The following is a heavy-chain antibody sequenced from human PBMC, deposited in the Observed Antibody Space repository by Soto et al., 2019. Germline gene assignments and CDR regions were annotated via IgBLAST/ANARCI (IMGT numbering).Heavy chain of an antibody. CDR2: ISSSSSTI. CDR1: GFTFSSYS. J-gene: IGHJ4*02. D-gene: IGHD4-17*01. CDR3: ATETPGDDYGPLGH. V-gene: IGHV3-48*02. Sequence: EVQLVESGGGLVQPGGSLRLSCAASGFTFSSYSMNWVRQAPGKGLEWVSYISSSSSTIYYADSVKGRFTISRDNAKHSQYLQMNSLRDEDTAVYYCATETPGDDYGPLGHWGQGTLVTVSS.